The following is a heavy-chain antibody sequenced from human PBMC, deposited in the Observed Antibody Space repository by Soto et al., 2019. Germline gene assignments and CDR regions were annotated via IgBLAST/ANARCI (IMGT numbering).Heavy chain of an antibody. CDR3: ARDPGTTLWFDP. D-gene: IGHD1-1*01. V-gene: IGHV6-1*01. J-gene: IGHJ5*02. CDR2: TYYRSKWYN. Sequence: SQTLSLTCAISGDSVSSNSTTWDWIRQSPSRGLEWLGRTYYRSKWYNDYAVSVKSRITINPDTSKNQFSLQLNSVTPEDTAVYYCARDPGTTLWFDPWGQGTLVTVSS. CDR1: GDSVSSNSTT.